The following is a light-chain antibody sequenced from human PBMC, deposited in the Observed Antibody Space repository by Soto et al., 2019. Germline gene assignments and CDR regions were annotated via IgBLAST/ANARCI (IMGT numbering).Light chain of an antibody. J-gene: IGLJ1*01. CDR2: EVS. CDR3: SSYTITSTYV. CDR1: SRDVGGYNY. Sequence: QSALTQPASVSGSPGQSNTISRTGTSRDVGGYNYVSWYQQHPGKAPKLMIYEVSDRPSRVSNRFSGSKSGNTASLTISGLQAEDEADYYCSSYTITSTYVFGTGTKATVL. V-gene: IGLV2-14*01.